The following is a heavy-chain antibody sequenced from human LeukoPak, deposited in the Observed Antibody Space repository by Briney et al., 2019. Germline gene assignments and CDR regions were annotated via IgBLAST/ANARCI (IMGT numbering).Heavy chain of an antibody. CDR2: IYYSGST. J-gene: IGHJ4*02. CDR1: GGSVSSGSYY. Sequence: PSETLSLTCTVSGGSVSSGSYYWSWIRQPPGKGLEWIGYIYYSGSTNYNPSLKSRVTISVDTSKNQFSLKLSSVTAADTAVYHCARDVGRYSFDYWGQGTLVTVSS. CDR3: ARDVGRYSFDY. V-gene: IGHV4-61*01. D-gene: IGHD3-16*02.